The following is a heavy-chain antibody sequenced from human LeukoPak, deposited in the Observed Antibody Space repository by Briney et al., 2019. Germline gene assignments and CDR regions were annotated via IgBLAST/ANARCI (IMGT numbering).Heavy chain of an antibody. CDR3: ARVTSDSSGFAYYFDF. J-gene: IGHJ4*02. V-gene: IGHV3-13*01. Sequence: GGSLRLSCAASGFTFSSYDMHWVRQATGKGLEWVSAIDTAGDTYYPGSVKGRFTISRENARNSLYLQMSGLRAGDTAVYYCARVTSDSSGFAYYFDFWGQGTLVTVSS. CDR2: IDTAGDT. D-gene: IGHD3-22*01. CDR1: GFTFSSYD.